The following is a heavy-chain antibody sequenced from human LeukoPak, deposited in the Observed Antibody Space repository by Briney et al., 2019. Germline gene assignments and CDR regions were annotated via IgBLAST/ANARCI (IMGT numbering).Heavy chain of an antibody. V-gene: IGHV4-34*01. CDR2: INHSGST. CDR3: ARRYDILTGYWGDAFDI. J-gene: IGHJ3*02. Sequence: PSETLSLTCAVYGGSFSGYYWSWIRQPPGKGLEWIGEINHSGSTNYNPSLKSRVTISVDTSKNQFSLKLSSVTAADTAVYYCARRYDILTGYWGDAFDIWGQGTMVTVSS. CDR1: GGSFSGYY. D-gene: IGHD3-9*01.